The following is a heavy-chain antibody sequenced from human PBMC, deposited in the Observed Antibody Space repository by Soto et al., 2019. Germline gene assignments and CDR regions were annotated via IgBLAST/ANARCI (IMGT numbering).Heavy chain of an antibody. J-gene: IGHJ4*02. CDR3: ARRLHDYYFDY. D-gene: IGHD3-3*01. Sequence: SETLSLTCAVYGGSFSGYYWSWIRQPPGKGLEWIGEINHSGSTNYNPSLKSRVTISVDTSKNQFSLKLSSVTAADTAVYYCARRLHDYYFDYWGQGTLVTVSS. V-gene: IGHV4-34*01. CDR2: INHSGST. CDR1: GGSFSGYY.